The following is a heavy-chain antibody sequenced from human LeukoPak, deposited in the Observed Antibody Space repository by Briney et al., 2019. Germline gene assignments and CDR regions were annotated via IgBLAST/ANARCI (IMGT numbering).Heavy chain of an antibody. CDR2: INQDGTEE. V-gene: IGHV3-7*01. D-gene: IGHD3-10*01. CDR1: GFTFSSYA. Sequence: GGSLRLSCAASGFTFSSYAMSWVRQAPGKGLGWVANINQDGTEEYYVDSVKGRVTISRDNAKNSLYLQMNSLRAEDTAVYYCARESTMVRGVLDYWGQGTLVTVSS. CDR3: ARESTMVRGVLDY. J-gene: IGHJ4*02.